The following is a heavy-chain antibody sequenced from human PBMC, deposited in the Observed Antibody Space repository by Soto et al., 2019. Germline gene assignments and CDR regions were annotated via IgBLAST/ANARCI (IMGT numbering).Heavy chain of an antibody. CDR1: GFTFSSFS. Sequence: EVQLMESGGGLVQPGGSLRLSCVASGFTFSSFSMNWVRQAPGKGLEWVSYISSSPSAISYADSGKGRFTISRDNAKNSLYLQLNSLRAEDTAVYYCARDTAYAFDSWGQGTLVSVSS. V-gene: IGHV3-48*01. D-gene: IGHD3-16*01. CDR2: ISSSPSAI. J-gene: IGHJ4*02. CDR3: ARDTAYAFDS.